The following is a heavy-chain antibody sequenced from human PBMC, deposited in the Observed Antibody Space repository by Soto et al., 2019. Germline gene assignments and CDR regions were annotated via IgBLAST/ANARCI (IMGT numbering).Heavy chain of an antibody. CDR1: GDSINSGDYY. J-gene: IGHJ3*02. CDR3: ARETSHSAFDI. Sequence: QVQLQESGPGLVKPSQTLSLTCTVSGDSINSGDYYWNWIRQHPGKGLEWIGYIYYIGSTSYNPSLKIRITISADTSKRQFSLKLSSVTAADTAVYYCARETSHSAFDIWGQGTLVTVSS. V-gene: IGHV4-31*03. CDR2: IYYIGST. D-gene: IGHD1-1*01.